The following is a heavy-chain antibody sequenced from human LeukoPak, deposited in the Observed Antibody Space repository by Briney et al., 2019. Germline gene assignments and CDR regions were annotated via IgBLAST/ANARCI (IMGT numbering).Heavy chain of an antibody. J-gene: IGHJ4*02. D-gene: IGHD2-2*01. CDR3: ARPRGCGSSRCNNFDY. Sequence: GGSLRLSCAASGFTFSIYAMTWVRQAPGKGLEWVSGISGSGGSTYYADSVKGRFTISRDNAKNSLYLQMNRLRAEDTAVYYCARPRGCGSSRCNNFDYWGQGTLVTVSS. CDR1: GFTFSIYA. CDR2: ISGSGGST. V-gene: IGHV3-23*01.